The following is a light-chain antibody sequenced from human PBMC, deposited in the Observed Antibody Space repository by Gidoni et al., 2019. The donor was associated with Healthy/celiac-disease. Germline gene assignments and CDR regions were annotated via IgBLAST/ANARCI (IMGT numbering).Light chain of an antibody. CDR1: QSVSSSY. J-gene: IGKJ4*01. V-gene: IGKV3-20*01. Sequence: EIVLTQSPGTLSLSPGERATLSCRASQSVSSSYLDWYQQKPGQDPRLLIYGASSRATSIPDRFSGSGSGTDFTLTISRLEHEEYAVYYYQQYGSSPLTFGGGTKVEIK. CDR3: QQYGSSPLT. CDR2: GAS.